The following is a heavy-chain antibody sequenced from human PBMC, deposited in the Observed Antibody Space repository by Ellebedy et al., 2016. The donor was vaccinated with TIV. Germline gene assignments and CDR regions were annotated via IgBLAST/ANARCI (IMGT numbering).Heavy chain of an antibody. D-gene: IGHD3-10*01. V-gene: IGHV1-18*01. CDR1: GHTFTSYG. Sequence: ASVKVSCXASGHTFTSYGISWVRQAPGQGLEWMGWISAYNGNTNYAQKLQGRVTMNTDTSTSTAYIELRSLRSDDTAVYYCAYSIRGVIPSNLDYWGQGTLVTVSS. J-gene: IGHJ4*02. CDR3: AYSIRGVIPSNLDY. CDR2: ISAYNGNT.